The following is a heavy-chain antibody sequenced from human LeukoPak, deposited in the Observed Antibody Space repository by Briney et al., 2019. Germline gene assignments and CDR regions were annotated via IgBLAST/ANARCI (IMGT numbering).Heavy chain of an antibody. V-gene: IGHV3-30*03. CDR1: GFTFSSYG. CDR3: GKGGYYGSGTYPDY. Sequence: PGTSLRLSCAASGFTFSSYGMKWVRQAPGKGLEWVAVISYDGTNKFYVDSLRGRFTISRDNSKNTLYLQMNSLRAEDTAVYYCGKGGYYGSGTYPDYWGQGTLVTVSS. D-gene: IGHD3-10*01. J-gene: IGHJ4*02. CDR2: ISYDGTNK.